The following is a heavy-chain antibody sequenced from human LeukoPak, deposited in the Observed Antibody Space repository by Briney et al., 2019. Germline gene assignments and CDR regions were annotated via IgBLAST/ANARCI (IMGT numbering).Heavy chain of an antibody. CDR1: GGSIRSHY. CDR3: ARGVPDLRNDHYTFHFDD. V-gene: IGHV4-59*11. J-gene: IGHJ4*02. Sequence: PSETLSLTCTVSGGSIRSHYWSWIRQPPGRGLEWIGHIYYSGSTNYNPSLKSRVTISVDTSKNQFSLKLSSVTAADTAVYYCARGVPDLRNDHYTFHFDDWGQGTLVTVSS. D-gene: IGHD3-3*01. CDR2: IYYSGST.